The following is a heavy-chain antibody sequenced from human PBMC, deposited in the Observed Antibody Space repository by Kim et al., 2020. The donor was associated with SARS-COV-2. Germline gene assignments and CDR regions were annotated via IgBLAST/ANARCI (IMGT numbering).Heavy chain of an antibody. CDR3: ARDPGSTWFDYL. CDR1: GFIFSSYN. J-gene: IGHJ5*02. Sequence: GGSLRLSCVASGFIFSSYNMNWVRQAPGKGLEWVSSISSGGAYIYYADSMKGRFTISRDNAKNSLYLQLNSLRVDDTAVYYCARDPGSTWFDYLWGQGTL. D-gene: IGHD6-13*01. V-gene: IGHV3-21*01. CDR2: ISSGGAYI.